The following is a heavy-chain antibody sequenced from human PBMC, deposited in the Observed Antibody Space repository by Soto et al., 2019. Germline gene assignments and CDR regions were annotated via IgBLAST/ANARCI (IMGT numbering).Heavy chain of an antibody. J-gene: IGHJ4*02. Sequence: QVQLVQSGAEVKEPGASVKVSCKASGATFTSYGFNWVRQAPGQGLEWMGWISGYNGDTHYAQNFRIRXXMTIDTSTSTAYMELRSLRSDDTAVYYCARGTIFGLVSFDYWGQGTLVTVSS. CDR2: ISGYNGDT. CDR3: ARGTIFGLVSFDY. V-gene: IGHV1-18*01. D-gene: IGHD3-3*02. CDR1: GATFTSYG.